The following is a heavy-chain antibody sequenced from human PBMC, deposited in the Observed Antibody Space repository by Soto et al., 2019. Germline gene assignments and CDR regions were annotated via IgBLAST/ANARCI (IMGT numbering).Heavy chain of an antibody. CDR2: ISYSDIT. D-gene: IGHD3-10*01. Sequence: QLQLQESGPGLVKPSETLSLSCTVSGCSITGCAFYCVWIRQSPGKGLEWIATISYSDITFSNPSFKSRDTLSFDTSKSQFTRRLTSVTAADSAVYFCARRVYRDEWFSPIHDAFDVWGQGTLVPVSS. CDR1: GCSITGCAFY. CDR3: ARRVYRDEWFSPIHDAFDV. J-gene: IGHJ3*01. V-gene: IGHV4-39*01.